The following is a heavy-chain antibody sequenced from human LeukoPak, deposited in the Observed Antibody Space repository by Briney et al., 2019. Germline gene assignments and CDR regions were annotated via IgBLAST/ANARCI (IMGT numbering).Heavy chain of an antibody. CDR2: INWNGGSA. J-gene: IGHJ4*02. Sequence: GGSLRLSCAASGFTFDDCGTSWVRQAPGKGLEWVSGINWNGGSAGYADSVKGRFTISRDNAKNSLYLQMNSLRAEDTALYYCARGRFLEWLSGHGFDYWGQGTLVTVSS. CDR3: ARGRFLEWLSGHGFDY. CDR1: GFTFDDCG. D-gene: IGHD3-3*01. V-gene: IGHV3-20*04.